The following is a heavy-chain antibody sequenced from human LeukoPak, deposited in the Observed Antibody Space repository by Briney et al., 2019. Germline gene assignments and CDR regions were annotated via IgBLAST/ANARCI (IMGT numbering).Heavy chain of an antibody. V-gene: IGHV4-34*01. CDR2: INHSGST. J-gene: IGHJ6*02. CDR3: ARGAITIFGVVMIQYGMDV. Sequence: SETLSLTCAVYGGSFSGYYWSWIRQPPGKGLEWIGEINHSGSTNYNPSLKSRVTISVDTSKNQFSLKLSSVTAADTAVYYCARGAITIFGVVMIQYGMDVWGQGTTVTVSS. CDR1: GGSFSGYY. D-gene: IGHD3-3*01.